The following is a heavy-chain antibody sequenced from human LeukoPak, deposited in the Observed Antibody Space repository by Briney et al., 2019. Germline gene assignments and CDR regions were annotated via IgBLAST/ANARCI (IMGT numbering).Heavy chain of an antibody. CDR2: ISAYNGNT. Sequence: ASVKVSCKASGYTFTSYGISWVRQAPGQGLEWMGWISAYNGNTNYAQKLQGRVTMTTDTSTSTAYMELRSLRSDDTAVYYCARLSEMLRGPEVIYHFEHWGQGTLVTVSS. CDR3: ARLSEMLRGPEVIYHFEH. J-gene: IGHJ4*02. V-gene: IGHV1-18*01. CDR1: GYTFTSYG. D-gene: IGHD3-10*01.